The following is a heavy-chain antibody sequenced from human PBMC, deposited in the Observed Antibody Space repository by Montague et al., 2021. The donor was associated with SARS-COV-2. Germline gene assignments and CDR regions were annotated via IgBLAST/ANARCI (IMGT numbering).Heavy chain of an antibody. CDR1: GGSFSGYY. J-gene: IGHJ6*02. Sequence: SETLSLTCAVYGGSFSGYYWSWIRQPPGKGLEWIGEINHSGSTNYNPSLKSRVTISVDTSKNQFSLKPSSVTAADTAVYYCARGRGTALFRRVYFGMDVWGQGTTVTVSS. D-gene: IGHD1-1*01. CDR3: ARGRGTALFRRVYFGMDV. CDR2: INHSGST. V-gene: IGHV4-34*01.